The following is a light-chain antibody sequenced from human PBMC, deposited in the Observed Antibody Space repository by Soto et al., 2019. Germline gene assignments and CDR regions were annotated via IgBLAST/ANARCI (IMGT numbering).Light chain of an antibody. CDR2: AAS. Sequence: DIQMTQSPSSLSASVGDRVTITCRASQSISTYLTWYQQKPAKAPEVLIYAASSLQSGVPSRFSGSGSGTDFTLTISSLQPEDFATYYCQQSYSMITFGQGTRLEIK. J-gene: IGKJ5*01. V-gene: IGKV1-39*01. CDR3: QQSYSMIT. CDR1: QSISTY.